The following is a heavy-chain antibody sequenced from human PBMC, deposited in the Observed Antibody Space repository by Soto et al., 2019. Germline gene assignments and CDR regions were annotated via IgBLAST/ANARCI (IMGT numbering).Heavy chain of an antibody. CDR2: IWSDGSYE. D-gene: IGHD3-10*01. V-gene: IGHV3-33*01. CDR3: ARGTGAGSFLIDY. Sequence: QVQLVESGGGVVQPGRSLRLSCAASGFIFSNYAMHWVRQAPGQGLEWVALIWSDGSYENYAESVKGRFTISRDNSKNTLYVQMNSLTLEDTAVYFCARGTGAGSFLIDYWGQGTLVTVSS. CDR1: GFIFSNYA. J-gene: IGHJ4*02.